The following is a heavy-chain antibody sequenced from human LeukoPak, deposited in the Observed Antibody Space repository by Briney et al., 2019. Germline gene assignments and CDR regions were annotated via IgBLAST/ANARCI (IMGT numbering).Heavy chain of an antibody. CDR1: GGSISSYY. J-gene: IGHJ5*02. CDR2: IYYSGST. D-gene: IGHD2-15*01. V-gene: IGHV4-59*08. CDR3: ARLPCSGSCYSFCFDP. Sequence: SETLPLTCTVSGGSISSYYWSWIRQPPGKGLEWIGYIYYSGSTNYNPSLKSRVTISVDTSKNQFSLKLSSVTAADTAVYYCARLPCSGSCYSFCFDPWGQGTLVTVSS.